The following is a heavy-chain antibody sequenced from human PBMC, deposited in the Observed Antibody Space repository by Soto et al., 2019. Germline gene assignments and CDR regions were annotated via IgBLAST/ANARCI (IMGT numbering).Heavy chain of an antibody. D-gene: IGHD5-18*01. CDR1: GYSFMRYW. CDR2: IYPADSDT. J-gene: IGHJ6*02. V-gene: IGHV5-51*01. CDR3: ARHGSGYKVAYYALDL. Sequence: VESLKISCNGSGYSFMRYWIGWVRQIPAKGLEGMGIIYPADSDTRDSPSLQVQGTISVDKSISTAYLQWSSLKASDTAMYFCARHGSGYKVAYYALDLWRQGTTVNFYS.